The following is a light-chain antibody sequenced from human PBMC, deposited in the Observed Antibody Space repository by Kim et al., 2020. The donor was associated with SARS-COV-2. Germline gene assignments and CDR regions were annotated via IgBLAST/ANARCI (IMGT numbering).Light chain of an antibody. Sequence: EIVMTQSPATLSVSPGERATLSCRASQSVTNKIVWYQQKPGHAPRLLISGATTRVTGIPDRFSGSGSGTQFTLTISSLQSEDFAVYYCQHYDNWNPELTFGGGTKVDIK. CDR2: GAT. V-gene: IGKV3-15*01. J-gene: IGKJ4*01. CDR3: QHYDNWNPELT. CDR1: QSVTNK.